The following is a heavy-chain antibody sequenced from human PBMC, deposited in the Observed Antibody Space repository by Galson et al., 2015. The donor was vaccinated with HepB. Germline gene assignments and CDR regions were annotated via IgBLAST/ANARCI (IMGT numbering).Heavy chain of an antibody. D-gene: IGHD3-22*01. CDR2: IWYDGSKE. CDR1: GFTFSSYA. CDR3: ARAQMSMMVGYFDY. J-gene: IGHJ4*02. V-gene: IGHV3-33*08. Sequence: SLRLSCAASGFTFSSYAMSWVRQAPGKGLEWVAGIWYDGSKEYYVDSVKGRFTISRDNSENTLYLQMNSLRVEDTAMYYCARAQMSMMVGYFDYWGQGILVTVSS.